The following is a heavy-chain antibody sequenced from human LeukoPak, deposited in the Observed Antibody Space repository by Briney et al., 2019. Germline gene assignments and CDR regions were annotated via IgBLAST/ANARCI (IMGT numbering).Heavy chain of an antibody. CDR2: IYTSGST. V-gene: IGHV4-4*07. J-gene: IGHJ4*02. CDR1: GGSISSYY. D-gene: IGHD1-7*01. CDR3: ARLRGQTTDRRYVDY. Sequence: SETLSLTCSVSGGSISSYYWSWIRQPAGKGLEWIGRIYTSGSTNYNPFLKSRVTISVDTSKNQFSLKVSSVTAADTAVYYCARLRGQTTDRRYVDYWGQGTLVTVSS.